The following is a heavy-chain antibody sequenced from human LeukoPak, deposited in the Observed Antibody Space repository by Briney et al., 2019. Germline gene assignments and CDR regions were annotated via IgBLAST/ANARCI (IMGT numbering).Heavy chain of an antibody. J-gene: IGHJ6*02. CDR3: PRADYYYGMDV. Sequence: PSETLSLTCAVYGGSFSGYYWSWLRQPPGKGLEWIGEINHSGSTNYNPSLKSRVTISVDTSKNQFSLKLSSVTAADTAVYYCPRADYYYGMDVWGQGTTVTVSS. CDR2: INHSGST. V-gene: IGHV4-34*01. CDR1: GGSFSGYY.